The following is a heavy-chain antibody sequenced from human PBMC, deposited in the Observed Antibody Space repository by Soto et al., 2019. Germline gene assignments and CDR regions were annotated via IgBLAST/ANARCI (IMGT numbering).Heavy chain of an antibody. CDR2: ISVSDAFI. J-gene: IGHJ4*02. CDR3: TRETVAGITGLDY. Sequence: QPGGSLRLSCAASGFNVGSFAGSWVRQAPGKGLEWVSGISVSDAFIYYADYVRGRFSISRDASENILYLQMNSLRVDDTALYYCTRETVAGITGLDYWGPGTLVTVSS. V-gene: IGHV3-23*01. D-gene: IGHD1-20*01. CDR1: GFNVGSFA.